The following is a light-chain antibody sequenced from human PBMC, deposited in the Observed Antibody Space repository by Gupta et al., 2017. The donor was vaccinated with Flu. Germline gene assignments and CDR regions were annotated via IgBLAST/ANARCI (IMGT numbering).Light chain of an antibody. CDR3: QQYDDWPLYS. CDR2: ATS. CDR1: QSVDKK. Sequence: EIVLTQSPATLSVSPGERASISCRTSQSVDKKLAWYQQKPGQAPRLLIYATSTRATGVPARFSGSGSGTEFTLTIKDLQSEDFGIYYCQQYDDWPLYSFGQGTKVEIK. V-gene: IGKV3-15*01. J-gene: IGKJ2*03.